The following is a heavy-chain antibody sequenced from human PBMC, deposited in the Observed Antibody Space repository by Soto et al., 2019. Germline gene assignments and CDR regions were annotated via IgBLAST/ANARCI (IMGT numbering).Heavy chain of an antibody. J-gene: IGHJ6*02. Sequence: QVQLVESGGGVVQPGRSLRLSCAASGFTFSSYAMHWVRQAPGKGLEWVAVISYDGSNKYYADSVKGRFTISRDNSKNTLYLQMNSLRAEDTAVYYCAREDDSSGYYFLGGMDVWGQGTTVTVSS. D-gene: IGHD3-22*01. CDR2: ISYDGSNK. CDR1: GFTFSSYA. CDR3: AREDDSSGYYFLGGMDV. V-gene: IGHV3-30-3*01.